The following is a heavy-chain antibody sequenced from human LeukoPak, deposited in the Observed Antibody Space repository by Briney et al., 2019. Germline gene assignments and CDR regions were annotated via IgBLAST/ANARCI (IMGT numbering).Heavy chain of an antibody. CDR3: ASFSRFPLGPMDV. V-gene: IGHV1-69*05. CDR2: IIPIFGTA. Sequence: ASVKVSCKATGGTFSSYAISWVRQAPGQGLEWMGGIIPIFGTANYAQKFQGRVTITTDESTSTAYMELSSLRSEDTAVYYCASFSRFPLGPMDVWGKGTTVTVSS. J-gene: IGHJ6*04. CDR1: GGTFSSYA. D-gene: IGHD3-3*01.